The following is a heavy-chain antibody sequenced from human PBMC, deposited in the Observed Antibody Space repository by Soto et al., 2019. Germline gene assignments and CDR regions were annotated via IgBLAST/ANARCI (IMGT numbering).Heavy chain of an antibody. V-gene: IGHV3-23*01. D-gene: IGHD1-26*01. CDR2: IGGGGVST. J-gene: IGHJ4*02. CDR1: GFTFSSSA. CDR3: AKVYFFYYFDY. Sequence: GGSLRLSCAASGFTFSSSAMSWVRQAPGRGLEWVSSIGGGGVSTYYADSVKGRFTISRDNSKNIMYLHMNSLRAEDTAVYYCAKVYFFYYFDYWGRGALVTVSS.